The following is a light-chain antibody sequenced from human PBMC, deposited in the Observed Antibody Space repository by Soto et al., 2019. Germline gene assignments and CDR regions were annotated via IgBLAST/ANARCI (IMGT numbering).Light chain of an antibody. CDR1: SSDVGDYNS. CDR3: SSYTSRNTVI. J-gene: IGLJ2*01. V-gene: IGLV2-14*01. CDR2: EVS. Sequence: QSALTQPASVSGSPGQSITISCTGTSSDVGDYNSVSWYQQHPGKGPKLMIYEVSNRPSGVSFRFSGSKAANTASLTISGLQAEDEAHYYCSSYTSRNTVIFGGGTKL.